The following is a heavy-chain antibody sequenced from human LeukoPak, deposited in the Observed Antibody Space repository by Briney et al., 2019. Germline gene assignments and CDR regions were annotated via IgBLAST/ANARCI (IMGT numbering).Heavy chain of an antibody. CDR3: VSSDSGWSYFDY. CDR1: GFIFDDYA. J-gene: IGHJ4*02. D-gene: IGHD6-19*01. CDR2: INWNSNSI. Sequence: GRSLRLSCAASGFIFDDYAMHWVRQAPGKGLEGVSGINWNSNSIGYADSVKGRFTISRDNAKNSLYLQMNSLRAEDTALYYCVSSDSGWSYFDYWGQGTLVTVSS. V-gene: IGHV3-9*01.